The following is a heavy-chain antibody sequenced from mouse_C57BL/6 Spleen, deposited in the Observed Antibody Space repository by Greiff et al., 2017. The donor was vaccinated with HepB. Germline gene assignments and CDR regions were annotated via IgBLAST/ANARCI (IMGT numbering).Heavy chain of an antibody. D-gene: IGHD1-1*01. J-gene: IGHJ4*01. Sequence: EVKLVESGGDLVKPGGSLKLSCAASGFTFSSYGMSWVRQTPDKRLEWVATISSGGSYTYYPDSVKGRFTISRDNAKNTLYLQMSSLKSEDTAMYYCARLYSYAMDYWGQGTSVTVSS. V-gene: IGHV5-6*01. CDR1: GFTFSSYG. CDR2: ISSGGSYT. CDR3: ARLYSYAMDY.